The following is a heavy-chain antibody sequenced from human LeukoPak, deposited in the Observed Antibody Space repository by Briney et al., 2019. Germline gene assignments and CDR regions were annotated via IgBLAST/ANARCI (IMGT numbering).Heavy chain of an antibody. CDR3: ARETSLYCTGNDCYWVFDR. CDR2: IKQDESKT. J-gene: IGHJ5*02. Sequence: PGGSLRLSCVASGFTFSNHWMSWVRQAPGKGPEWVANIKQDESKTYYVDTVKGRFTISRDNAKNSLYLQINSLRAEDTAVYYCARETSLYCTGNDCYWVFDRWGQGTLVTVSS. CDR1: GFTFSNHW. D-gene: IGHD2-21*02. V-gene: IGHV3-7*01.